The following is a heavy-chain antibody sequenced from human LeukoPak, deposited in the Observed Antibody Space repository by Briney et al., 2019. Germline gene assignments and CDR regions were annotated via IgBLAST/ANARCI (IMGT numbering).Heavy chain of an antibody. Sequence: ASVKVSCKASGYTFTSYYMHWVRQAPGQGLEWMGIINPSGGSTSYAQKFQGRVTMTRDTSTCTVYMELSSLRSEDTAVYYCARDGDPLRGGSFGYYFDYWGQGTLVTVSS. CDR1: GYTFTSYY. J-gene: IGHJ4*02. D-gene: IGHD3-10*01. V-gene: IGHV1-46*01. CDR3: ARDGDPLRGGSFGYYFDY. CDR2: INPSGGST.